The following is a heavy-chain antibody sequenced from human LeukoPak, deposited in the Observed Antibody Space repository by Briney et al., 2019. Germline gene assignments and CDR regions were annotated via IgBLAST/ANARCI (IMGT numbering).Heavy chain of an antibody. J-gene: IGHJ4*02. CDR3: AREGYYGSGSPPSLYFDY. Sequence: GGSLRLSCAASGFTFSSYWMSWVRQAPGKGLEWVANIKEDGSEKYYVDSVKGRFTISRDNSRSTLYLQMNSLRPEDTAIYYCAREGYYGSGSPPSLYFDYWGQGTLVTVSS. CDR2: IKEDGSEK. V-gene: IGHV3-7*01. D-gene: IGHD3-10*01. CDR1: GFTFSSYW.